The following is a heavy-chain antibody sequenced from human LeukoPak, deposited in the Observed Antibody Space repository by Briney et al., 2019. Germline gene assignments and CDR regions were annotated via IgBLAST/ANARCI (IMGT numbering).Heavy chain of an antibody. CDR1: GFTFSKAW. J-gene: IGHJ2*01. Sequence: GGSLRLSCAASGFTFSKAWMSWVRQAPGMGLEWVGRIKRKTDGGTTDYAAPVKARFTISRDDSKSTVYLQMNSLRAEDTAVYYCAKNLLGSAAYSWYFDLWGRGALVTVSS. D-gene: IGHD2-15*01. V-gene: IGHV3-15*01. CDR3: AKNLLGSAAYSWYFDL. CDR2: IKRKTDGGTT.